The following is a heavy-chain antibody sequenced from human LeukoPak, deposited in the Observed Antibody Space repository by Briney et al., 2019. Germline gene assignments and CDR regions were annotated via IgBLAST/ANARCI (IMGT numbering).Heavy chain of an antibody. V-gene: IGHV4-39*07. J-gene: IGHJ4*02. CDR3: ARGHGSSGFDY. D-gene: IGHD6-6*01. Sequence: PSETLSLTCTVSGGSISSSSYYWGWIRQPPGKGLEWIGSIYYSGSTYYNPSLKSRVTISVDTSKNQFSLKLSSVTAADTAVYYCARGHGSSGFDYWGQGTLVTVSS. CDR1: GGSISSSSYY. CDR2: IYYSGST.